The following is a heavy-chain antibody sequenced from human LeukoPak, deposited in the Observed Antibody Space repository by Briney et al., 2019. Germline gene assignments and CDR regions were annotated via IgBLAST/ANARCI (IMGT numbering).Heavy chain of an antibody. D-gene: IGHD1-14*01. J-gene: IGHJ5*01. CDR3: AKGSPRGGFDS. CDR1: DLTFSTFT. V-gene: IGHV3-48*01. CDR2: ISSSSRTI. Sequence: PGGSLRLPCAASDLTFSTFTMHWVRQAPGKGLEWLSSISSSSRTINYADSVQGRFTVSRDNANSSMFLQMNELRREDTAVYYCAKGSPRGGFDSWGQGTLVTVSS.